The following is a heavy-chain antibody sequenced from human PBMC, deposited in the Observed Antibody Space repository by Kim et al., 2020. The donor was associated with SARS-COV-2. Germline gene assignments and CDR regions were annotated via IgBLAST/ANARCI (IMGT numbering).Heavy chain of an antibody. CDR3: TRDGYSGSCCH. Sequence: ASVKVSCKTSGYMFTDHYMHWVRQAPGQGLEWMGWINPNSGTTRYAQNFQGRVTMTTATSTSTAYMEMNSLRSDDTAVYYCTRDGYSGSCCHWRQGTLVT. D-gene: IGHD1-26*01. CDR2: INPNSGTT. V-gene: IGHV1-2*02. CDR1: GYMFTDHY. J-gene: IGHJ4*02.